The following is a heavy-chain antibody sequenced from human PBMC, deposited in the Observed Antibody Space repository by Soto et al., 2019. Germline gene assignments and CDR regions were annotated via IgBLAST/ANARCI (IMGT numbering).Heavy chain of an antibody. V-gene: IGHV1-69*06. D-gene: IGHD3-3*01. CDR3: TRDLGGHQQPPLAHHHGMAG. CDR2: IVPIFGSA. CDR1: GGTFSGYA. J-gene: IGHJ6*02. Sequence: QVQLLQSGAEVKKPGSSVKVSCKASGGTFSGYAINWVRQAPGQGLEWMGGIVPIFGSATYAQKFQGRATNNADKNTNTGYMEVSSLRTEDKALYFWTRDLGGHQQPPLAHHHGMAGWGQGTTVTVSS.